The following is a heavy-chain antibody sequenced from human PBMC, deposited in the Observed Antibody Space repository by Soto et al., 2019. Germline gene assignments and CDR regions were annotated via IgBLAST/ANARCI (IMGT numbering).Heavy chain of an antibody. Sequence: SETPSLTCTVSGGSICSSSYDWGWIRQPPGKGLEWIGSIYYSGSTYYNPSLKSRVTISVDTSKNQFSLKLSSVTAADTAVYYCARGRRGWENYYYYGMDVWGQGTTVTVSS. V-gene: IGHV4-39*07. J-gene: IGHJ6*02. CDR3: ARGRRGWENYYYYGMDV. CDR2: IYYSGST. D-gene: IGHD6-19*01. CDR1: GGSICSSSYD.